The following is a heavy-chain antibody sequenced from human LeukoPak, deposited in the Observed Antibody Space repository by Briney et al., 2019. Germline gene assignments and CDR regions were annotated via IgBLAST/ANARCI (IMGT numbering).Heavy chain of an antibody. CDR3: AGSILTGYPNFDY. CDR1: GFTFSISS. J-gene: IGHJ4*02. CDR2: ISSSSSSI. Sequence: GGSLRLSCVASGFTFSISSMSWVRQAPGKGLEWVSYISSSSSSIYDADSVRGRFTISRDNAKNSLYLQMNSLRAEDTAVYYCAGSILTGYPNFDYWDQGTLVTVSS. V-gene: IGHV3-48*04. D-gene: IGHD3-9*01.